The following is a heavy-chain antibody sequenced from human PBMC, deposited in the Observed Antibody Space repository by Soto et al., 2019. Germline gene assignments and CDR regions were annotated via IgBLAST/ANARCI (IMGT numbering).Heavy chain of an antibody. J-gene: IGHJ4*02. V-gene: IGHV3-30-3*01. D-gene: IGHD5-18*01. CDR3: ARDKRGPYSYGPGGFDY. CDR1: GFTFSSYA. CDR2: ISYDGSNK. Sequence: GGSLRLSCAASGFTFSSYAMHWVRQAPGKGLEWVAVISYDGSNKYYADSVKGRLTISRDNSKNTLYLQMNSLRAEDTAVYYCARDKRGPYSYGPGGFDYWGQGTLVTVSS.